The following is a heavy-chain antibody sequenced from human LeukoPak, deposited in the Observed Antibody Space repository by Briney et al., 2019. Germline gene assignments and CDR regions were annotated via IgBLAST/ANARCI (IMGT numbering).Heavy chain of an antibody. D-gene: IGHD5-18*01. CDR3: ATGGSEYRSDWFDS. J-gene: IGHJ5*01. CDR1: GFRFSSYD. V-gene: IGHV3-48*01. CDR2: LTRTSSAT. Sequence: GGSLRLSCVGSGFRFSSYDMNWVRQAPGRGLEWLSYLTRTSSATWYADSVKGRFTIFRDDAKSSLYLQMNSLRVEDTAVYYCATGGSEYRSDWFDSWGQGTLVNVAS.